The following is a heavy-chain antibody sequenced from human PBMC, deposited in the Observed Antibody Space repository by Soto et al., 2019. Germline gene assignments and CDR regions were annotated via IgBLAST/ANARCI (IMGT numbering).Heavy chain of an antibody. CDR3: AHSSSWYAASDC. CDR2: IYWYDDK. D-gene: IGHD6-13*01. CDR1: GFSLSTSGVG. Sequence: QITLKESGPTLVKPTQTLTLTCTFSGFSLSTSGVGVGWIRQPPGTALELLSLIYWYDDKRYSPSLKSRLTITKDTSKNPVVLTMTNMDPVDTATYYCAHSSSWYAASDCWGQGTLVTVSS. V-gene: IGHV2-5*01. J-gene: IGHJ4*02.